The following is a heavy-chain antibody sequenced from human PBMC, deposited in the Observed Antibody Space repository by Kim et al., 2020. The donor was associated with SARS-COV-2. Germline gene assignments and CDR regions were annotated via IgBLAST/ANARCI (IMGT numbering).Heavy chain of an antibody. CDR2: ISGAGETI. J-gene: IGHJ4*02. CDR1: GFTFGSYE. V-gene: IGHV3-48*03. Sequence: GGSLRLSCAASGFTFGSYEMNWVRQAPGKGLEWVSYISGAGETIHYADSVKGRFSISRVNTKNSLYLQMNSLRAEDTAVYYCSRYTGASGRSFDYWGQGILVTVSS. CDR3: SRYTGASGRSFDY. D-gene: IGHD1-26*01.